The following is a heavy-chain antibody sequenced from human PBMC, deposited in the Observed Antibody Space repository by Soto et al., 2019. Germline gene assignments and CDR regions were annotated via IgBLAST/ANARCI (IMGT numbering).Heavy chain of an antibody. Sequence: QITLKESGPTLVKPTQTLTLTCTFSGFSLSTNGVGVGWIRQPPGKALEWLALIYWDDSKHYSPSLKSRLTITKATSRNQVVLTMTNMDPVDTATYYGAKKGGGDYILGYWGQGTLVTVSS. CDR1: GFSLSTNGVG. D-gene: IGHD4-17*01. CDR2: IYWDDSK. J-gene: IGHJ4*02. CDR3: AKKGGGDYILGY. V-gene: IGHV2-5*02.